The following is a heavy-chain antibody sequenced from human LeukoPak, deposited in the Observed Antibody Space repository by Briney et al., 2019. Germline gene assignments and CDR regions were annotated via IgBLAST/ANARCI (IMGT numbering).Heavy chain of an antibody. CDR3: ARHLLAEPPLIDY. CDR2: IYYSGST. CDR1: GGSISSSSYY. V-gene: IGHV4-39*01. D-gene: IGHD1-14*01. Sequence: SKTLSLTCTVSGGSISSSSYYWGWIRQPPGKGLEWIGSIYYSGSTYYNPSLKSRVTISVDTSKNQFSLKLSSVTAADTAVYYCARHLLAEPPLIDYWGQGTLVTVSS. J-gene: IGHJ4*02.